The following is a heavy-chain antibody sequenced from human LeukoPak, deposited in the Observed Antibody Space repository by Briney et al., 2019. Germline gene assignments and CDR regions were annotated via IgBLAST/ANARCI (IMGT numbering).Heavy chain of an antibody. J-gene: IGHJ4*02. Sequence: SETLSLTCTVSGGSISSGSYYWSWIRQPAGKGLEWIGRIYTSGSANYNPSLKSRVTISVDTSKNQFSLKLSSVTAADTAVYYCARGLRVGATGVDYWGQGTLVTVSS. V-gene: IGHV4-61*02. CDR3: ARGLRVGATGVDY. CDR2: IYTSGSA. D-gene: IGHD1-26*01. CDR1: GGSISSGSYY.